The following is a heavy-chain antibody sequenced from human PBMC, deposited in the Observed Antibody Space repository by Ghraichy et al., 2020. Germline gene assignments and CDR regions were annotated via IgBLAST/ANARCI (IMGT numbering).Heavy chain of an antibody. CDR1: GFTFTTHA. CDR3: AKLWSYSGYKSFFES. D-gene: IGHD5-12*01. J-gene: IGHJ4*02. CDR2: ISVNGGSV. V-gene: IGHV3-23*01. Sequence: GGSLRLSCAASGFTFTTHAMGWVRQAPGEGLEGVSFISVNGGSVDYADSVRGRCTTSRDNSRKMLYLQMNSLRAEDTAVYYCAKLWSYSGYKSFFESWGQGTLVTVSS.